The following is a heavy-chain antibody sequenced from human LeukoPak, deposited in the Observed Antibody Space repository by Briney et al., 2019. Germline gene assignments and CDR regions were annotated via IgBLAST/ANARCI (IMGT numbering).Heavy chain of an antibody. CDR3: AKVLDQLRYFDWLLSVHYGMDV. CDR2: ISGSGGST. Sequence: GGSLRLSCAASGFTFSSYAMSWVRQAPGKGLEWVSAISGSGGSTYYADSVKGRFTISRDNSKNTLYLQTNSLRAEDTAVYYCAKVLDQLRYFDWLLSVHYGMDVWGKGITVTVSS. V-gene: IGHV3-23*01. D-gene: IGHD3-9*01. J-gene: IGHJ6*04. CDR1: GFTFSSYA.